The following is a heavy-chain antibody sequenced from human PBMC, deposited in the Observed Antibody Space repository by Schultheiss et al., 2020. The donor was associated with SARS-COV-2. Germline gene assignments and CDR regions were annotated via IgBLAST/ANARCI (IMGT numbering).Heavy chain of an antibody. CDR2: IWYDGSNK. Sequence: GGSLRLSCAASGFTFSRYGMHWVRQAPGKGLEWVAVIWYDGSNKYYTDSVKGRFTISRDNSKNTLYLQMNSLRAEDTAIYYCATQRFCPKGVCLWGNDYWGQGTLVTVSS. J-gene: IGHJ4*02. CDR1: GFTFSRYG. CDR3: ATQRFCPKGVCLWGNDY. V-gene: IGHV3-33*01. D-gene: IGHD2-8*01.